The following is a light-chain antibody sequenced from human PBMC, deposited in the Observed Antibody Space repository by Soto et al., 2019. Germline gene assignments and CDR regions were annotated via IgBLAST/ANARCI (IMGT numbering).Light chain of an antibody. CDR2: EVN. Sequence: QSALTQPASVSGSPGQSITISCTGTSSDIGRYNYVSWFQQHPGKVPKLVIFEVNYRPSGVSDRFSGFKSGNTASLTITGLQAEDEADYYCTSCITANTRCVFGSGTKLTVL. J-gene: IGLJ1*01. CDR1: SSDIGRYNY. V-gene: IGLV2-14*01. CDR3: TSCITANTRCV.